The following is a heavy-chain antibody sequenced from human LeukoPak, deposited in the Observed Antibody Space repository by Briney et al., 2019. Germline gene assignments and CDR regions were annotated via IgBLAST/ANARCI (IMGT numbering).Heavy chain of an antibody. J-gene: IGHJ4*02. CDR3: ARNTRKYSGYDYAY. CDR2: ISAYNGNT. V-gene: IGHV1-18*01. CDR1: GYTFTSYG. D-gene: IGHD5-12*01. Sequence: ASVKVSCKASGYTFTSYGISWVRQAPGQGLAWMGWISAYNGNTNYAQKLQGRVTMTTDTSTSTAYMELRSLRSDDTAVYYCARNTRKYSGYDYAYWGQGTLVTVSS.